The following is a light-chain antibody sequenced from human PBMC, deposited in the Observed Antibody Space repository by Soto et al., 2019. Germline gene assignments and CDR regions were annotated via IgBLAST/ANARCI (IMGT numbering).Light chain of an antibody. J-gene: IGLJ2*01. CDR2: DVT. CDR1: SSDVGAYNF. CDR3: ALYTRSSTVV. V-gene: IGLV2-14*01. Sequence: QSVLTQPASVSGSPGQSITISCTGTSSDVGAYNFVSWYQQYPGKAPKNIIYDVTTRPSGVSNRFSGSKSVNTASLTISGLQADDEADYYCALYTRSSTVVFGGGTKVTVL.